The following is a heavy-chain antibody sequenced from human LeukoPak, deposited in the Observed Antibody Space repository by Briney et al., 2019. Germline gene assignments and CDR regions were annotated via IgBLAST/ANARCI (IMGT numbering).Heavy chain of an antibody. CDR1: GNSISSGDNY. V-gene: IGHV4-61*02. CDR3: ARASYSYDINGWVPFDY. CDR2: IHTSGST. J-gene: IGHJ4*02. Sequence: SQTLSLTCTVSGNSISSGDNYWSWIRQPAGKGLEWIGRIHTSGSTNYNPSLKSRVTISGDTSKNQFSLRLSSVTAADTAVYYCARASYSYDINGWVPFDYWGQGTLVTVSS. D-gene: IGHD3-22*01.